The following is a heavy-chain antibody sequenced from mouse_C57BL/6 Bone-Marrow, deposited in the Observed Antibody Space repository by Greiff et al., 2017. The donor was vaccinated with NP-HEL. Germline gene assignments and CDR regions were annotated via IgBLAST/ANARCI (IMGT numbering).Heavy chain of an antibody. Sequence: VHLVESGAELARPGASVKLSCKASGYTFTSYGISWVKQRTGQGLEWIGEIYPRSGNTYYNEKFKGKATLTADKSSSTAYMELRSLTSEDSAVYFCGERGYGSGAWFAYWGQGTLVTVSA. CDR2: IYPRSGNT. CDR1: GYTFTSYG. V-gene: IGHV1-81*01. D-gene: IGHD1-1*01. J-gene: IGHJ3*01. CDR3: GERGYGSGAWFAY.